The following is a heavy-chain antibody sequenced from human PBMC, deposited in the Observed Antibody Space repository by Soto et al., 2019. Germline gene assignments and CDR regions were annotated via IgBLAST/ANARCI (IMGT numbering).Heavy chain of an antibody. CDR2: IYHSGTT. CDR3: ARSDCYGVCRGKWLDP. J-gene: IGHJ5*02. V-gene: IGHV4-4*02. Sequence: QVQLQESGPGLVKPSGTLSLTCAVSGGSISSDDWWTWVRQTPGKGREWIGEIYHSGTTNYNPSLLSRVIIAVDKAKSQFSLRLDSVTAADTAVYYCARSDCYGVCRGKWLDPWGQGILVTVSS. D-gene: IGHD2-21*02. CDR1: GGSISSDDW.